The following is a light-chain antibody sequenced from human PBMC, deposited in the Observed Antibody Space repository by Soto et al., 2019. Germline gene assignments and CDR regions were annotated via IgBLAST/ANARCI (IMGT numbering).Light chain of an antibody. J-gene: IGLJ1*01. V-gene: IGLV2-14*01. CDR3: SSYTSSSPYV. CDR1: SSDVGGYNY. Sequence: QSVLTQPACVSGSPGQSITISCTGTSSDVGGYNYASWYQQHPGKAPKLMIYEVSNRPSGVSNRFSGSKSGNTASLTISGLQAEDEADYYCSSYTSSSPYVFGTGTKVTVL. CDR2: EVS.